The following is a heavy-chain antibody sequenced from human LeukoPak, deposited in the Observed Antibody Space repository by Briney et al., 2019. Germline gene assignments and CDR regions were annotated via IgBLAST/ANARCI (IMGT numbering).Heavy chain of an antibody. CDR3: ARDRGIVATIADYYYYGMDV. D-gene: IGHD5-12*01. CDR2: IYYSGST. V-gene: IGHV4-59*01. J-gene: IGHJ6*02. CDR1: GGSFSGYY. Sequence: SETLSLTCAVYGGSFSGYYWSWIRQPPGKGLEWIGYIYYSGSTNYNPSLKSRVTISVDTSKNQFSLKLSSVTAADTAVYYCARDRGIVATIADYYYYGMDVWGQGTTVTVSS.